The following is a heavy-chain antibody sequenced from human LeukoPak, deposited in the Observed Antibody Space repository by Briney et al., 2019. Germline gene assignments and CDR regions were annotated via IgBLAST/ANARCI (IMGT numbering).Heavy chain of an antibody. D-gene: IGHD3-22*01. CDR1: GGSISSFY. J-gene: IGHJ4*02. Sequence: SETLSLTCVVSGGSISSFYWSWIRQPPGKGLEWIGSIYYSGSTYYNPSLKSRVTISVDTSKNQFSLKLSSVTAADTAVYYCARQPDYYDSSGYPYFDYWGQGTLVTVSS. CDR2: IYYSGST. CDR3: ARQPDYYDSSGYPYFDY. V-gene: IGHV4-39*01.